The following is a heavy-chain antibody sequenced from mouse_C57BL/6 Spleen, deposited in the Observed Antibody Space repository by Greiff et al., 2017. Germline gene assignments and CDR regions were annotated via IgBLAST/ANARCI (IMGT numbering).Heavy chain of an antibody. Sequence: VKLQESGPGLVQPSQSLSITCTVSGFSLTSYGVHWVRQSPGKGLEWLGVIWSGGSTDDNAAFISRLSISKDNSKSQVFFKMNSLQADDTAIYYCARRDYDYDGGFDYWGQGTTLTVSS. CDR2: IWSGGST. CDR3: ARRDYDYDGGFDY. J-gene: IGHJ2*01. D-gene: IGHD2-4*01. CDR1: GFSLTSYG. V-gene: IGHV2-2*01.